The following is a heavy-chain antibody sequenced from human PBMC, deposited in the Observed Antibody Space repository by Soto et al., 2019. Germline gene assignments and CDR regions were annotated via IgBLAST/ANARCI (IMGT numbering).Heavy chain of an antibody. CDR3: ARHRGSIAARRLPEFDY. V-gene: IGHV4-59*08. D-gene: IGHD6-6*01. Sequence: SETLSLTCTVSGGSISSYYWSWIRQPPGKGLEWIGYIYYSGSTNYNPSLKSRVTISVDTSKNQFSLKLSSVTAADTAVYYCARHRGSIAARRLPEFDYWGQGTLVTVSS. CDR1: GGSISSYY. CDR2: IYYSGST. J-gene: IGHJ4*02.